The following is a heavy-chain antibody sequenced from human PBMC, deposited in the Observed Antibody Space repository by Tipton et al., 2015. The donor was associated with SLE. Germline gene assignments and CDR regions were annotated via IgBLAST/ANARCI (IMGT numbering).Heavy chain of an antibody. V-gene: IGHV4-59*01. D-gene: IGHD6-19*01. J-gene: IGHJ4*02. Sequence: TLSLTCTVSGGSITTYYWSWIRQPPGKGLEWIGYINYSGSTNYNSSLKSRVTISVDTSKNQFSLKLSSVTAADTAVYYCARDLGYSSGWYAGFEYWGQGTLVTVSS. CDR2: INYSGST. CDR1: GGSITTYY. CDR3: ARDLGYSSGWYAGFEY.